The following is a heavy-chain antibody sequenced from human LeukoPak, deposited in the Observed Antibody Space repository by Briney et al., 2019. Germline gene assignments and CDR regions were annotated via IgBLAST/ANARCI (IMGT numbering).Heavy chain of an antibody. CDR1: GGSFSGYY. CDR2: INHSGST. V-gene: IGHV4-34*01. D-gene: IGHD1-26*01. J-gene: IGHJ4*02. Sequence: SETLSLTCAVYGGSFSGYYWSWNRQPPGKGLEWIGEINHSGSTNYNPSLKSRVTISVDTSKNQFSLKLSSVTAADTAVYYCARVDPTPTTAGDDYWGQGTLVTVSS. CDR3: ARVDPTPTTAGDDY.